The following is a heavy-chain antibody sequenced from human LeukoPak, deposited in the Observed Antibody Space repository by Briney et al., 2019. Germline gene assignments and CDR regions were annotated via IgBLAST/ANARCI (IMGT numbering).Heavy chain of an antibody. D-gene: IGHD5-12*01. CDR3: AKVSGYDWEGEYYFDY. V-gene: IGHV3-74*01. CDR1: GFTFSSYW. Sequence: EGSLRLSCAASGFTFSSYWMHWVRQAPGKGLVWVSRINSDGSSTSYADSVKGRFTISRDNAKNTLYLQMNSLRAEDTAVYYCAKVSGYDWEGEYYFDYWGQGTLVTVSS. CDR2: INSDGSST. J-gene: IGHJ4*02.